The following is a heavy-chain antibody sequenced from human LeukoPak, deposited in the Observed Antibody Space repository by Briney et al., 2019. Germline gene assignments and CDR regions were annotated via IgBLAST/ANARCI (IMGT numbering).Heavy chain of an antibody. J-gene: IGHJ4*02. D-gene: IGHD6-19*01. V-gene: IGHV3-23*01. Sequence: GGSLRLSCAASGITFSSYGMSWVRQAPGKGLEWVSSISSTGGTTYYADSVKGRFTFSRDNSKNTLYLQMNNLRAEDTAVYFCARDPGYSSGWVFDYWGQGALVTVSS. CDR3: ARDPGYSSGWVFDY. CDR2: ISSTGGTT. CDR1: GITFSSYG.